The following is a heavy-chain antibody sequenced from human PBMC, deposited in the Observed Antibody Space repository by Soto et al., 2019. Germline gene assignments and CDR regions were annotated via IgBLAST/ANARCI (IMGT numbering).Heavy chain of an antibody. CDR2: IKQDGSEK. J-gene: IGHJ3*02. CDR1: GFTFSSYW. Sequence: GGSLRLSCAASGFTFSSYWMSWVRQAPGKGLEWVANIKQDGSEKYYVDSVKGRFTIFRDNAKNSLYLQMNSLRAEDTAVYYCARDTYYYDSSGDAFDIWGQGTMVTVSS. V-gene: IGHV3-7*03. D-gene: IGHD3-22*01. CDR3: ARDTYYYDSSGDAFDI.